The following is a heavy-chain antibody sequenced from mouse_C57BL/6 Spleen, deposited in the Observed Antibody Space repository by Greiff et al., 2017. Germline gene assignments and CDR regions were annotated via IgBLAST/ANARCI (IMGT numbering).Heavy chain of an antibody. CDR2: ISYDGSN. CDR1: GYSITSGYY. CDR3: ARRGYYGSSSMDY. D-gene: IGHD1-1*01. Sequence: EVKLVESGPGLVKPSQSLSLTCSVTGYSITSGYYWNWIRQFPGNKLEWMGYISYDGSNHYNPSRKNRISITRDTSKNQFFLKLNSVTTEDTATYYCARRGYYGSSSMDYWGQGTSVTVSS. V-gene: IGHV3-6*01. J-gene: IGHJ4*01.